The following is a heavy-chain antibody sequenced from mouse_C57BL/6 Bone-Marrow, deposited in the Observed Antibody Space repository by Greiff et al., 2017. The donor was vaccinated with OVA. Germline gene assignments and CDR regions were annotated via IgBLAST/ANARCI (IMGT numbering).Heavy chain of an antibody. CDR2: ISSGGSYT. CDR1: GFTFSSYG. V-gene: IGHV5-6*02. CDR3: ARRGRGFDY. J-gene: IGHJ2*01. Sequence: EVMLVESGGDLVKPGGSLKLSCAASGFTFSSYGMSWVRQTPDKRLEWVATISSGGSYTYYPDSVKGRFTISRDNAKNTLYLQMSSLKSEDTAMYYCARRGRGFDYWGQGTTLTVSS.